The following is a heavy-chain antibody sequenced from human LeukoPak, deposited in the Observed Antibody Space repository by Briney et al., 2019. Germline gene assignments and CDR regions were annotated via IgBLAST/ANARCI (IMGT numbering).Heavy chain of an antibody. V-gene: IGHV4-61*01. CDR3: ARSRAFNSGAFDP. Sequence: SETLSLTCTVSGGSFSSGSYYWSWIRQPPGTGLEWIGYIYYSGSTNYNPSLKSRVTISVDTSKNQFSLKLSSVTAADTAVYYCARSRAFNSGAFDPWGQGSLVTVSS. D-gene: IGHD1-26*01. CDR1: GGSFSSGSYY. CDR2: IYYSGST. J-gene: IGHJ5*02.